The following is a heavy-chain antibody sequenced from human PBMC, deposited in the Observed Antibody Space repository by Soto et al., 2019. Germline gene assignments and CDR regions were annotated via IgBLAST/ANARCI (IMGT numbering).Heavy chain of an antibody. CDR2: IKTKPDDGTI. D-gene: IGHD1-1*01. CDR3: TTSNLGVDF. Sequence: EVQLVESGGGLVKPGGSLRLSCAASGLIFSDVWMTWVRQAPGKGLEWVGRIKTKPDDGTIDYAAPVRGRFTISRDDSKNTLYLQMTSLTPDDTGVYCCTTSNLGVDFWGPGTLVTVSS. CDR1: GLIFSDVW. J-gene: IGHJ4*02. V-gene: IGHV3-15*01.